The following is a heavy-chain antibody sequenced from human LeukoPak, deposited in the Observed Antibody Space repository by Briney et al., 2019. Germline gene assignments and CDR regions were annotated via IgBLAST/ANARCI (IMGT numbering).Heavy chain of an antibody. J-gene: IGHJ4*02. D-gene: IGHD3-10*01. V-gene: IGHV4-38-2*01. Sequence: SETLSLTCGVSGYSISRGYYWAWIRQPPGKGLEWIGTIYHTGSTYYTPSLGGRVTISVDTSKNEFSLNLNSVTAADTAVCYCARAGWIITSGIDYWGQGALVTVSS. CDR3: ARAGWIITSGIDY. CDR2: IYHTGST. CDR1: GYSISRGYY.